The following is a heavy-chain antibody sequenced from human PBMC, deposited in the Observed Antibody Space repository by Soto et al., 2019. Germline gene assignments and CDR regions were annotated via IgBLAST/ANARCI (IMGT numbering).Heavy chain of an antibody. D-gene: IGHD3-10*01. J-gene: IGHJ4*02. CDR1: GGSFSGYY. CDR3: ARGEDYYGSGSYLNY. CDR2: INHSGST. V-gene: IGHV4-34*01. Sequence: SEILSLTCAVYGGSFSGYYWSWIRQPPGKGLEWIGEINHSGSTNYNPSLKSRVTISVDTSKNQFSLKLSSVTAADTAVYYCARGEDYYGSGSYLNYWGQGTLVTVSS.